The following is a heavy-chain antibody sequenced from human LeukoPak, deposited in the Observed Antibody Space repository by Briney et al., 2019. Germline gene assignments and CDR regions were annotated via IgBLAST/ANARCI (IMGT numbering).Heavy chain of an antibody. CDR3: AKDRTIAVAGPYFDY. CDR1: GFTFSSYA. CDR2: ISGSGGST. Sequence: GGSLRLSCAASGFTFSSYAMSWVRQAPGKGLEWVSAISGSGGSTYYADSVKGRFTISGDNSRNTLYLQMNSLRAEDTAVYYCAKDRTIAVAGPYFDYWGQGTLVTVSS. V-gene: IGHV3-23*01. D-gene: IGHD6-19*01. J-gene: IGHJ4*02.